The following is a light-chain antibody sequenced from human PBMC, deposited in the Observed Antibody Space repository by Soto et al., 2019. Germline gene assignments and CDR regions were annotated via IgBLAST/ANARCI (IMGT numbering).Light chain of an antibody. CDR1: NSNIGRHT. CDR2: SDN. Sequence: QSVLTQPPSASWTPGQRVTISCSGSNSNIGRHTVNWYQQFPGTDPKLLIHSDNQRPSGVPDRFSGSKSGTSASLAISGLQSEDEADYYCAGWDDSLNGVFGGGTKLTVL. J-gene: IGLJ2*01. V-gene: IGLV1-44*01. CDR3: AGWDDSLNGV.